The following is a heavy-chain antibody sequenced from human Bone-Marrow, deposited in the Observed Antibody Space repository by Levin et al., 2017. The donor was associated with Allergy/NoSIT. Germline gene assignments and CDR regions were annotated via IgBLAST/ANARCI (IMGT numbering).Heavy chain of an antibody. CDR3: ARLDGYSFDY. J-gene: IGHJ4*02. D-gene: IGHD1-1*01. CDR1: CGSISSAGYH. Sequence: SQTLSLTCTVSCGSISSAGYHWTWLRQYPGQGLEWIGYISYRGSTYFNPSLKSRLAMSIDTSEQHFSLNLTSVSAADTAIYYCARLDGYSFDYWGQGALVTVSS. V-gene: IGHV4-31*03. CDR2: ISYRGST.